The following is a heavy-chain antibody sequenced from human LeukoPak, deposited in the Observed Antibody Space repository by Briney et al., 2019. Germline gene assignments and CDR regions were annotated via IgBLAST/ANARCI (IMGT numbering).Heavy chain of an antibody. CDR3: ARLGVAARLLGWFDP. V-gene: IGHV4-34*01. CDR2: INHSGST. J-gene: IGHJ5*02. Sequence: SETLSLTCAVYGGSFSGYYWSWIRQPPGKGLEWIGEINHSGSTNYNPSLKSRVTISVDTSKNQFSLKLSSVTAADTAVYYCARLGVAARLLGWFDPWGQGTLVTVSS. D-gene: IGHD6-6*01. CDR1: GGSFSGYY.